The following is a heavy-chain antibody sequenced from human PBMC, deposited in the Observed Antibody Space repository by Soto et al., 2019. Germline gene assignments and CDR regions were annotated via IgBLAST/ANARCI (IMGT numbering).Heavy chain of an antibody. J-gene: IGHJ4*02. D-gene: IGHD4-4*01. CDR2: ISYGGINN. CDR1: GFTFSNFP. V-gene: IGHV3-30-3*01. CDR3: ARTTVVSGTPDFDY. Sequence: LRLSCAASGFTFSNFPMHWVRQAPGKGLEWVAVISYGGINNYYADSVKGRFTISRDDSKNTVYLQMNGLRPEDTAVYFCARTTVVSGTPDFDYWGQGTLVTVSS.